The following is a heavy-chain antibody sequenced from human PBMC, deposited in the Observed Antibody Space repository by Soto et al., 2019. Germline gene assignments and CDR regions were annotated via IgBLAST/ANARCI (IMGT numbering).Heavy chain of an antibody. D-gene: IGHD5-12*01. CDR1: GGTFSSYT. J-gene: IGHJ4*02. V-gene: IGHV1-69*04. CDR2: IIPILGIA. CDR3: ARDRLRGYDRSGFYS. Sequence: SVKVSCKASGGTFSSYTISWVRQAPGQGLEWMGRIIPILGIANYAQKFQDRVTMTAAKSTNTVFLELRSLKSDDTAIYYCARDRLRGYDRSGFYSWGQGTMVPVSS.